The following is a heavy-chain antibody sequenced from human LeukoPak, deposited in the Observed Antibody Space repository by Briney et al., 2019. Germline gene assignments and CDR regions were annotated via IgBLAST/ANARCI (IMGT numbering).Heavy chain of an antibody. Sequence: SETLSLTCTVSGGSISSSSYYWGWIRQPPGKGLEWIGSIYYSGSTYYNPSLKSRVTISVDTSKNQFSLKLSSVTAADTAVYYCARHKAGLWQQLVLIDAFDIWGQGTMVTVSS. D-gene: IGHD6-13*01. CDR1: GGSISSSSYY. CDR2: IYYSGST. CDR3: ARHKAGLWQQLVLIDAFDI. J-gene: IGHJ3*02. V-gene: IGHV4-39*01.